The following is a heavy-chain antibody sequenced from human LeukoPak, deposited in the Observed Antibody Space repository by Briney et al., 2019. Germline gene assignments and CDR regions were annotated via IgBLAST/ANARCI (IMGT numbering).Heavy chain of an antibody. J-gene: IGHJ6*03. CDR1: GFTFSSYW. Sequence: GGSLRLSCAASGFTFSSYWMSWVRQAPGKGLEWVANIKQDGSEKYYADSVKGRFTISRDNSKNTLYLQMNSLRAEDTAVYYCAKDRRGDYYYYMDVWGKGTTVTVSS. CDR3: AKDRRGDYYYYMDV. D-gene: IGHD3-16*01. CDR2: IKQDGSEK. V-gene: IGHV3-7*01.